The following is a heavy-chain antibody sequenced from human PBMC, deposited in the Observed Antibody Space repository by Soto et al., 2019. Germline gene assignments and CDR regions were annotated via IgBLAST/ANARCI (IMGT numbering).Heavy chain of an antibody. Sequence: GASVKVSCKVSGYTLTELSMHWVRQAPGKGLEWMGGFDPEDGETIYAQKFQGRVTMTEDTSTDTAYMELSSLRSEDTAVYYCATSTLSITMVRGVTTKSYYGMDVWGQGTTVT. D-gene: IGHD3-10*01. CDR2: FDPEDGET. CDR3: ATSTLSITMVRGVTTKSYYGMDV. J-gene: IGHJ6*02. CDR1: GYTLTELS. V-gene: IGHV1-24*01.